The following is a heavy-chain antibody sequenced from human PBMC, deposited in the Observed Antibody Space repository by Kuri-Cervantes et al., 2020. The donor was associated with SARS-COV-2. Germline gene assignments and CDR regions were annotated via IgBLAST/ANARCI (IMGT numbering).Heavy chain of an antibody. Sequence: GSLRLSCAVYGGFFSGYYWSWIRQPPGKGLEWIGEINHSGSTNYNPSLKSRVTISVDTSKNQFSLKLSSVTAADTAVYYCARGRDYYDSSGYPDSEYFQHWGQGTLVTVSS. CDR3: ARGRDYYDSSGYPDSEYFQH. V-gene: IGHV4-34*01. CDR2: INHSGST. CDR1: GGFFSGYY. D-gene: IGHD3-22*01. J-gene: IGHJ1*01.